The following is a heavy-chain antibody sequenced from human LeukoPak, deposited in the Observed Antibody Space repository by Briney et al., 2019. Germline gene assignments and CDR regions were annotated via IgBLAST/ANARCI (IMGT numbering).Heavy chain of an antibody. CDR1: GSRFTSYW. CDR3: ARSRRYNWNVVMAFDI. CDR2: IYPGDSDT. V-gene: IGHV5-51*01. Sequence: GAALKISWKGSGSRFTSYWIGGGRQMPGEGVEWMGIIYPGDSDTRYSPSFQGQVTISADKSISTAYLQWSSLKASDTAMYYCARSRRYNWNVVMAFDIWGQGTMVTVPS. J-gene: IGHJ3*02. D-gene: IGHD1-20*01.